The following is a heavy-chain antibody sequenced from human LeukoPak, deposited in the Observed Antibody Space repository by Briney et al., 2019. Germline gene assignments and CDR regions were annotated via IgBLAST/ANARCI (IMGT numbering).Heavy chain of an antibody. CDR3: ARDACGIVEY. D-gene: IGHD1-14*01. CDR2: INHSGST. J-gene: IGHJ4*02. CDR1: GGSFSGYY. Sequence: SETLSLTCGVYGGSFSGYYWTWIRQPPGKGLEWIGEINHSGSTNYNPSLKSRVIMSVDTSKNQFSLKLNSVTAADTAVYYCARDACGIVEYWGQGTLVTVSS. V-gene: IGHV4-34*01.